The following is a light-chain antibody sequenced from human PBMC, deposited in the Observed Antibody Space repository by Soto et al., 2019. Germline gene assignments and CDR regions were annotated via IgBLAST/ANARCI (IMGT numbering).Light chain of an antibody. Sequence: EVVLTQSPGTLSLSPAERATLSCRASQSVSSSFLAWYQQKPGQAPRLLIHAASTGATGIPARFRGSGSGTDFTLTISSLEPEDSAVYFCHQYADSPQTFGQGTKVEIK. V-gene: IGKV3-20*01. CDR2: AAS. CDR1: QSVSSSF. J-gene: IGKJ2*01. CDR3: HQYADSPQT.